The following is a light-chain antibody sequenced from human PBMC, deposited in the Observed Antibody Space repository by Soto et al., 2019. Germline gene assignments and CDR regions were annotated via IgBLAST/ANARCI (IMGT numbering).Light chain of an antibody. CDR3: HQYGYLGT. J-gene: IGKJ1*01. CDR1: QTVSSSF. Sequence: EVGLTQSPGTLSLSTGERATLSCRTSQTVSSSFLAWYQQTPGQAPRLLIYDASIRATDIPDRFTGSGSGTDFTLTISRLEPEDFAVYYCHQYGYLGTFGQGTKVDIK. CDR2: DAS. V-gene: IGKV3-20*01.